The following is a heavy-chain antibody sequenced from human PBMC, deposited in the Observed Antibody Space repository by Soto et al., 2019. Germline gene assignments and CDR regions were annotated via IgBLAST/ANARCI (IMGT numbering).Heavy chain of an antibody. Sequence: ETLSLTCTVSGGSIKNYYWSWIRQPPGKGLEWIGYIYYSGTTNYNPSLKSGVSISVDTSKNQFSLKLSSVTAADTAVYYCARHPPRSPFDIWGQGTMVTVSS. V-gene: IGHV4-59*08. CDR1: GGSIKNYY. CDR2: IYYSGTT. CDR3: ARHPPRSPFDI. J-gene: IGHJ3*02.